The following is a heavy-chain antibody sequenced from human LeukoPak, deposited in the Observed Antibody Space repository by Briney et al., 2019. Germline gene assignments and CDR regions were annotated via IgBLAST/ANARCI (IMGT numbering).Heavy chain of an antibody. D-gene: IGHD1-14*01. CDR1: GYTLTELS. J-gene: IGHJ4*02. Sequence: RASVKVSCKVSGYTLTELSMHWVRQAPGKALEWMGGFDPEDGETIYAQKFQGRVTMTEDTSTDTAYMELSSLRSEDTAVYYCATGYMAFAPYYFDYWGQGTLVTVSS. CDR3: ATGYMAFAPYYFDY. V-gene: IGHV1-24*01. CDR2: FDPEDGET.